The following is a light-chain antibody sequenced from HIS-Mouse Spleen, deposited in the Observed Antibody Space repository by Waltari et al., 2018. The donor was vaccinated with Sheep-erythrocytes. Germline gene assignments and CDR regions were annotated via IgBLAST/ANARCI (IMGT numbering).Light chain of an antibody. V-gene: IGLV3-19*01. CDR1: SLRSYY. J-gene: IGLJ2*01. Sequence: SSELTQDPAVSVALGQTVRITCQGDSLRSYYASWFQQKPGQAPVLGIYGKNNRPSGIPDRVSGSSSGNTASLTITGAQAEDEADFYCNSRDSSGNHLGVVFGGGTKLTVL. CDR2: GKN. CDR3: NSRDSSGNHLGVV.